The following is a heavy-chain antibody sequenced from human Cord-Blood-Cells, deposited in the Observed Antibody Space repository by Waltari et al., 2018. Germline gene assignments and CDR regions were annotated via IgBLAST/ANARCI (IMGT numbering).Heavy chain of an antibody. CDR3: ATGYCSSTSCYTRFGAFDI. V-gene: IGHV1-24*01. D-gene: IGHD2-2*02. CDR1: GYTLTALS. J-gene: IGHJ3*02. Sequence: QVQLVQSGAEVKKPGASVKVSCTVSGYTLTALSMHWVRQAPGKGLEWMGGFDPEDGETIYAQKFQGRVTMTEDTSTDTAYMELSSLRSEDTAVYYCATGYCSSTSCYTRFGAFDIWGQGTMVTVSS. CDR2: FDPEDGET.